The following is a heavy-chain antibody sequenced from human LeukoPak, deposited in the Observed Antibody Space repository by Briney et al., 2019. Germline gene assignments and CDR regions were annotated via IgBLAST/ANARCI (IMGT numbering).Heavy chain of an antibody. D-gene: IGHD3-16*01. Sequence: GGSLRLSCAASGFTFSSYGMHWVRKAPGKGLEWVAVISYDGSNKYYADSVKGRFTISRDNSKNTLYLQMNSLRAEDTAVYYCAKRQGGGHHGVDVWGQGTTVTVSS. J-gene: IGHJ6*02. CDR2: ISYDGSNK. CDR3: AKRQGGGHHGVDV. CDR1: GFTFSSYG. V-gene: IGHV3-30*18.